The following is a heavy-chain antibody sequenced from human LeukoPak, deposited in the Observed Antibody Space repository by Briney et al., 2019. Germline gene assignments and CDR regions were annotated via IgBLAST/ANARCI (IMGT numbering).Heavy chain of an antibody. D-gene: IGHD3-22*01. Sequence: GSLRLSSAASAFTFCNARLSRHRQGPGKGLEWVGRTKSKTDGGTTDYAAPVTGRLTISRDESKNTLYLQINSLKAEDTAVYYCTTDLMLVVVIIDYWGQGTLVTVSA. CDR1: AFTFCNAR. CDR3: TTDLMLVVVIIDY. J-gene: IGHJ4*02. CDR2: TKSKTDGGTT. V-gene: IGHV3-15*01.